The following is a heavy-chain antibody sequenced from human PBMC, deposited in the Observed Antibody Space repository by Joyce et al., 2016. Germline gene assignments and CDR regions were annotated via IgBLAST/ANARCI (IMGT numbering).Heavy chain of an antibody. CDR1: GSIFSGYA. V-gene: IGHV3-30*04. D-gene: IGHD6-13*01. CDR3: ARRSGIPAGRRPGAFDM. CDR2: ISYDGPNK. J-gene: IGHJ3*02. Sequence: QEQLEESGGGVVQPGTSLRLSCTASGSIFSGYAMNWVRQAPGKGLEWVAIISYDGPNKFYADYVRGRFTISRDNYKNTLFLQMNSLTIEDAGVYYCARRSGIPAGRRPGAFDMWGQGTVVTVSS.